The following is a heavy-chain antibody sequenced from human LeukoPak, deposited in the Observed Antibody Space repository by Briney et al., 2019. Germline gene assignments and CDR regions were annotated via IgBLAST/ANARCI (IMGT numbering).Heavy chain of an antibody. D-gene: IGHD3-22*01. CDR3: ARVIYYYDSSGYAN. CDR2: INHSGST. Sequence: SETLSLTCAVYGGSFSGYYWSWIRQPPGKGLEWIGEINHSGSTNYNPSLKSRVTISVDTSKNQFSLKLSSVTAADTAVYYCARVIYYYDSSGYANWGQGTLVTVSS. CDR1: GGSFSGYY. V-gene: IGHV4-34*01. J-gene: IGHJ4*02.